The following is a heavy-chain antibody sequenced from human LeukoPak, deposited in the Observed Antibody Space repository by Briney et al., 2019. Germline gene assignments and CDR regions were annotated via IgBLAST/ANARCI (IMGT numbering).Heavy chain of an antibody. D-gene: IGHD5-24*01. Sequence: PGGSLRLSCAGSGFTFRIYAMSWVRQAPGKGLEGVSAISGSGGSTYYADSVKGRFTISIDNSKNTLYLQMNSLRVEDTSVYYCAKPPYGRDVYNYFDYWGQGTPVTVSS. J-gene: IGHJ4*02. CDR2: ISGSGGST. CDR1: GFTFRIYA. V-gene: IGHV3-23*01. CDR3: AKPPYGRDVYNYFDY.